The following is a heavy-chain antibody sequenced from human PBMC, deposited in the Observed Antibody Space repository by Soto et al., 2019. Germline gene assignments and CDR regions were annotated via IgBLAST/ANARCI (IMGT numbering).Heavy chain of an antibody. J-gene: IGHJ4*02. CDR3: AKDETGYSSSWLGY. D-gene: IGHD6-13*01. CDR1: GFTFDAYA. V-gene: IGHV3-9*01. CDR2: ISWNSGSI. Sequence: EVQLVESGGGLVQPGRSLRLSCAASGFTFDAYAVHWVRQAPGKGLEWVSGISWNSGSIGYADSVKGRFTSSRDNAKNSLYLQMNSLRAEDTALYYCAKDETGYSSSWLGYWGQGTLVTVSS.